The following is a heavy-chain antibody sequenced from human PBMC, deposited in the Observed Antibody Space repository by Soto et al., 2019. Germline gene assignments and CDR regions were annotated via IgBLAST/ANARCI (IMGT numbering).Heavy chain of an antibody. CDR2: IWYDGSNK. V-gene: IGHV3-33*01. Sequence: LRLSCAASGFTFSSYGMHWVRQAPGKGLEWVAVIWYDGSNKYYADSVKGQFTISRDNSKNTLYLQMNSLRAEDTAVYYCARDKASGSYAVGYWGQGTLVTVSS. J-gene: IGHJ4*02. D-gene: IGHD1-26*01. CDR3: ARDKASGSYAVGY. CDR1: GFTFSSYG.